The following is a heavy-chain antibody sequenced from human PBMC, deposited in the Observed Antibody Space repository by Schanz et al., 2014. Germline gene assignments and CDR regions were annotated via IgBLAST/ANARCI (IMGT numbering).Heavy chain of an antibody. CDR3: ARLGVGDKAYYYYGTDV. Sequence: QVQLQESGPGLVKPSETLSLTCTVSGVSIGGYYWSWIRQPPGKGLEWIGYIFFSGSTTYNPSFTGRVPKQEDMSKNHFALTLSSVTAADTAVYYCARLGVGDKAYYYYGTDVWGQGTTVLVSS. D-gene: IGHD1-26*01. CDR1: GVSIGGYY. V-gene: IGHV4-59*08. CDR2: IFFSGST. J-gene: IGHJ6*02.